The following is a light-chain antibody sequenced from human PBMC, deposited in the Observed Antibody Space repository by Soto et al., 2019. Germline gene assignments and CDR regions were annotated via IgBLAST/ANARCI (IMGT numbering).Light chain of an antibody. CDR3: QQYNSYWT. J-gene: IGKJ1*01. V-gene: IGKV1-39*01. Sequence: DIQMTQSPSSLSASVGDRVTITCRASQSISTYLNWYQQKPGKAPKLLIYAASSLQSGVPSRFSGSGSGTDFTLSIRSLQPDDFATYYCQQYNSYWTFGQGTKVEIK. CDR2: AAS. CDR1: QSISTY.